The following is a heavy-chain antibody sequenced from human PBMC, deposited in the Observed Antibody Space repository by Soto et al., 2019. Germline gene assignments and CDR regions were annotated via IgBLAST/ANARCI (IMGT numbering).Heavy chain of an antibody. D-gene: IGHD1-26*01. Sequence: SETLSLTCAVYGGSFSGYCWSWIRQPPGKGLEWIGEINHSGSTNYNPSLKSRVTISVDTSKNQFSLKLSSVTAADTAVYYCASLCGSYYYYGMDVWGQGTTVTVSS. CDR3: ASLCGSYYYYGMDV. V-gene: IGHV4-34*01. CDR1: GGSFSGYC. CDR2: INHSGST. J-gene: IGHJ6*02.